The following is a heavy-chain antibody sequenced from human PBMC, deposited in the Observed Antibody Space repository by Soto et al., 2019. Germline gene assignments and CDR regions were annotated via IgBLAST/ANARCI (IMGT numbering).Heavy chain of an antibody. V-gene: IGHV4-34*01. CDR1: GGSFSGYY. CDR2: INHSGST. Sequence: QVQLQQWGAGLLKPSETLSLTCAVYGGSFSGYYWSWIRQPPGKGLEWIGEINHSGSTNYNPSLKSRVTISVDTSKNQFSLKLSSVTAADTAVYYCARGAAFITRIVVVPYFDYWGQGTLVTVSS. D-gene: IGHD3-22*01. CDR3: ARGAAFITRIVVVPYFDY. J-gene: IGHJ4*02.